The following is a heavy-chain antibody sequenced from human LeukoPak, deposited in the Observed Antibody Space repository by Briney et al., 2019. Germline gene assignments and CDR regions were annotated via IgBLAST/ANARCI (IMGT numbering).Heavy chain of an antibody. Sequence: PGGSLRLSCAGSAFIFSGHWMNWVRQTPGKGLEWVASIKEDGSERQYVDSVKGRFSISRDNTKGSLFLQLNSLRAEDTAVYYCARGLVEMATRYFDLWGRGTLVTVSS. CDR1: AFIFSGHW. V-gene: IGHV3-7*03. CDR2: IKEDGSER. J-gene: IGHJ2*01. D-gene: IGHD5-24*01. CDR3: ARGLVEMATRYFDL.